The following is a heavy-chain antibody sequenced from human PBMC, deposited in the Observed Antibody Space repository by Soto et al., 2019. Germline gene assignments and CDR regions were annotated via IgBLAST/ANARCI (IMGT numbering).Heavy chain of an antibody. Sequence: SVKVSCKASGGTFSSYAISWVRQAPGQGLEWMGGIIPIFGTANYAQKFQGRVTITADKSTSAAYMELSSLRSEDTAVYYCARGALSSVVVAATGWFDPWGQGTLVTVSS. D-gene: IGHD2-15*01. CDR2: IIPIFGTA. V-gene: IGHV1-69*06. CDR3: ARGALSSVVVAATGWFDP. CDR1: GGTFSSYA. J-gene: IGHJ5*02.